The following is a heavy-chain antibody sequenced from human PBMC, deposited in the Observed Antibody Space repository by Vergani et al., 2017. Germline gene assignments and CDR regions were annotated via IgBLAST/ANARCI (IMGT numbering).Heavy chain of an antibody. Sequence: QVQLQESGPGLVKPSETLSLTCTVSGGSISSYYWSWIRQLAGKGLEWIGRIYTSGSTNYNPSLKSRVTMSVDTSKNQFSLKLSSVTAADTAVYYCARSPITIFGVVMTYYMDVWGKGTTVTVSS. V-gene: IGHV4-4*07. CDR3: ARSPITIFGVVMTYYMDV. D-gene: IGHD3-3*01. J-gene: IGHJ6*03. CDR2: IYTSGST. CDR1: GGSISSYY.